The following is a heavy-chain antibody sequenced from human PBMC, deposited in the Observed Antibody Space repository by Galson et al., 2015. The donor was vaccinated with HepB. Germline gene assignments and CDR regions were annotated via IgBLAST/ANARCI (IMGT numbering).Heavy chain of an antibody. CDR2: INSDGSST. CDR3: ARGDDYIWGSCDY. D-gene: IGHD3-16*01. CDR1: GFTFSSYW. Sequence: SLRLSCAASGFTFSSYWMNWVRQAPGKGLVWVSRINSDGSSTSYADSVKGRFTISRDNAKNTLYLQMNSLRAEDTAVYYCARGDDYIWGSCDYWGQGTLVTVSS. J-gene: IGHJ4*02. V-gene: IGHV3-74*01.